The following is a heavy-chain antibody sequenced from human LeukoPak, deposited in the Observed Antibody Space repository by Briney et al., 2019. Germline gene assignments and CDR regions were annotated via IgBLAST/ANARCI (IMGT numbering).Heavy chain of an antibody. D-gene: IGHD2-2*01. CDR1: GYTLTELS. CDR2: FDPEDGET. J-gene: IGHJ6*03. Sequence: GASVNVSCKVSGYTLTELSMHWVRQAPGKGLEWMGGFDPEDGETIYAQKFQGRVTMTEDTSTDTAYMELSSLRSEDTAVYYCATGNCSSTSCPAYYYYYMDVWGKGTTVTVSS. CDR3: ATGNCSSTSCPAYYYYYMDV. V-gene: IGHV1-24*01.